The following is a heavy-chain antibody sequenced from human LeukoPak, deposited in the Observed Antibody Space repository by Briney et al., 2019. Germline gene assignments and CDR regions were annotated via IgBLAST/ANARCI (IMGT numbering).Heavy chain of an antibody. CDR1: GYTFTGYY. J-gene: IGHJ4*02. CDR3: ARDPGDTDWYNFDF. V-gene: IGHV1-2*02. CDR2: INPNSGGT. Sequence: ASVKVSCKASGYTFTGYYMHWVRQAPGQGLEWMGWINPNSGGTSYAQKFQGRVTMTRDTSISTAYMELSRLRSDDTAVYYCARDPGDTDWYNFDFWGQGILVTVSS. D-gene: IGHD3-9*01.